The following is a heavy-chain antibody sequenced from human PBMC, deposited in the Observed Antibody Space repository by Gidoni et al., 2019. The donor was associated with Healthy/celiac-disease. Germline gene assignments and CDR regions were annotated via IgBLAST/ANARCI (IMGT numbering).Heavy chain of an antibody. CDR1: GSPFSSYS. D-gene: IGHD1-1*01. CDR2: ISSRSSTI. J-gene: IGHJ6*02. V-gene: IGHV3-48*02. Sequence: EVQLVESGGGLVQPGGSLRLSCAAPGSPFSSYSLNWVRQAPGKGLEWVAYISSRSSTIYYADSVKGRYTISRDNAKNSLYLQMNGLRDEDTAVYYCARAGTTGTWYNYYYYYYGMDVWGQGTTVTVSS. CDR3: ARAGTTGTWYNYYYYYYGMDV.